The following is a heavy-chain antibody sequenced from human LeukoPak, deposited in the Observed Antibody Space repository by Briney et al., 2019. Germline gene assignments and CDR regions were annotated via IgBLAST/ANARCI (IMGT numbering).Heavy chain of an antibody. J-gene: IGHJ1*01. CDR1: DDSISDYY. CDR3: ARGGIGYCSSTSCYGAEYFQH. V-gene: IGHV4-59*01. D-gene: IGHD2-2*01. CDR2: FHNSGTS. Sequence: PSETLSLTCTVSDDSISDYYRGWIRQPPGKGLEWIGYFHNSGTSTYNPSLKSRVTISADTSKNQFSLKLSSVTAADTAVYYCARGGIGYCSSTSCYGAEYFQHWGQGTLVTVSS.